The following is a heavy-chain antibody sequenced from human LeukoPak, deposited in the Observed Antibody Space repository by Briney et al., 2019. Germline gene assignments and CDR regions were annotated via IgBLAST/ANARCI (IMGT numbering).Heavy chain of an antibody. CDR3: ATAAAAGISEYFQH. D-gene: IGHD6-13*01. J-gene: IGHJ1*01. CDR1: GGTFSSYA. Sequence: SVKVSCKASGGTFSSYAISWVRQAPGQGLEWMGGIIPIFGTANYAQKFQGRVTITTDESTSTAYMELSSLRSEDTAVYYCATAAAAGISEYFQHWGQGTLVTVSS. V-gene: IGHV1-69*05. CDR2: IIPIFGTA.